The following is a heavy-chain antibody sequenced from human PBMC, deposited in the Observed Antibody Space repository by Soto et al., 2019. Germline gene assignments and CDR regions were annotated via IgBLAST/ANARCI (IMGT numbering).Heavy chain of an antibody. CDR2: IWYDGSNK. CDR1: GFTFSSYG. CDR3: ARGVSMVRGVDWFDP. V-gene: IGHV3-33*01. D-gene: IGHD3-10*01. Sequence: QVQLVESGGGVVQPGRSLRLSCAASGFTFSSYGMHWVRQAPGKGLEWVAVIWYDGSNKYYADSVKGRFTISRDNSKNPLYLQMNSLRAEDTAVYYCARGVSMVRGVDWFDPWGQGTLVTVSS. J-gene: IGHJ5*02.